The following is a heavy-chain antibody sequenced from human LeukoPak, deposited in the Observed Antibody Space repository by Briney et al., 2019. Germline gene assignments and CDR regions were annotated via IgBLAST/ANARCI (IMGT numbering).Heavy chain of an antibody. D-gene: IGHD5-24*01. J-gene: IGHJ6*02. Sequence: PSQPLSLTCAVSGGSISSGGYSWSWIRQPPGKGLAWIGYIYHSGSTYYNPSLKSRVTISVDRSKNQFSLKLSSVTAADTAVYYCARGGMATLDYYYYGMDVWGQGTTVTVSS. V-gene: IGHV4-30-2*01. CDR1: GGSISSGGYS. CDR3: ARGGMATLDYYYYGMDV. CDR2: IYHSGST.